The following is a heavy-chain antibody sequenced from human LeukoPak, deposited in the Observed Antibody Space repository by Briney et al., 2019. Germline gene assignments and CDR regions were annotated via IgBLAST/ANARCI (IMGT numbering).Heavy chain of an antibody. J-gene: IGHJ5*02. CDR1: DDSITMYY. CDR3: ARDIDDVGALLDL. CDR2: VDHTGST. D-gene: IGHD1-26*01. Sequence: SETLSLTCSVSDDSITMYYWTWIRQPPGKGLEWIGYVDHTGSTNFNPSLNGRVSISRDTTKNLFSLKLTSVTAADTALYHCARDIDDVGALLDLWGQGTLVTVSS. V-gene: IGHV4-59*12.